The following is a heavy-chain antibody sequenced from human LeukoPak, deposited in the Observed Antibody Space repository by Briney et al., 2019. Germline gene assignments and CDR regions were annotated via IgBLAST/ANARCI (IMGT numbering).Heavy chain of an antibody. D-gene: IGHD3-22*01. CDR1: GFTFSSYG. J-gene: IGHJ4*02. Sequence: PGGSLRLSCAASGFTFSSYGMHWVRQAPGKGLEWVAVISYDGSNKYYADSVKGRFTISRDNSKNTLYLQMNSLRAEDTAVYYCAKIHGYYDSGGDYWGQGTLVTVSS. CDR3: AKIHGYYDSGGDY. CDR2: ISYDGSNK. V-gene: IGHV3-30*18.